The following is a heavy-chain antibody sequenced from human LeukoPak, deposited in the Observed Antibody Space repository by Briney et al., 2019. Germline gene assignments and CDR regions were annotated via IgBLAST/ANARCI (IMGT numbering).Heavy chain of an antibody. D-gene: IGHD3-10*01. CDR3: ARTSGIVVPDWFDP. J-gene: IGHJ5*02. V-gene: IGHV4-59*08. Sequence: SETLSLTCTVSGGSISSYYWSWIRQPPGKGLEWIGYIYYSGSTNYNPSLKSRVTISVDTSKNQFSLKLSSVTAADTAVYYCARTSGIVVPDWFDPWGEGTLVTVSS. CDR2: IYYSGST. CDR1: GGSISSYY.